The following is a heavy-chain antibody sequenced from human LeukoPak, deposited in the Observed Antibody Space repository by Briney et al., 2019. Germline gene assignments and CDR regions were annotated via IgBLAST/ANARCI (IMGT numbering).Heavy chain of an antibody. J-gene: IGHJ4*02. CDR2: IYPGDSDT. CDR1: GYSFTSYW. CDR3: ARHSGVGQWLAHHSFDY. Sequence: MRGESLKISCKGSGYSFTSYWIGWVRQMPGKGLEWMGIIYPGDSDTRYSPSFQGQVTISADKSISTAYLQWSSLKASDTAMYYCARHSGVGQWLAHHSFDYWGQGTLVTVSS. D-gene: IGHD6-19*01. V-gene: IGHV5-51*01.